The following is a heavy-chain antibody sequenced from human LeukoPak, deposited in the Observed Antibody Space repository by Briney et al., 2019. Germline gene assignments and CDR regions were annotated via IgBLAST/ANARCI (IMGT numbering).Heavy chain of an antibody. CDR2: MNPNSGNT. Sequence: ASVKVSCKASGYTFTSYDINWVRQATGQGLEWMGWMNPNSGNTCYAQKFQGRVTMTRNTSISTAYMELSGLRSEDTAVYYCARVARYSSSWYWFDPWGQGTLVTVSS. D-gene: IGHD6-13*01. V-gene: IGHV1-8*01. CDR1: GYTFTSYD. J-gene: IGHJ5*02. CDR3: ARVARYSSSWYWFDP.